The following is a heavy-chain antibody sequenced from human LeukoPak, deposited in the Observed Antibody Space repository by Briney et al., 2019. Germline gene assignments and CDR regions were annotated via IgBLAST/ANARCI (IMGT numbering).Heavy chain of an antibody. D-gene: IGHD6-6*01. J-gene: IGHJ3*02. Sequence: GGSLRLSCAASGFTFSSYWMSWVRQAPGKGLEWVANIKHDGSEKYYVDSVEGRFTISRDNAKNSLYLQMNSLRAEDTAVYYCATYRYSSSSDAFDIWGQGTMVTVSS. CDR3: ATYRYSSSSDAFDI. CDR2: IKHDGSEK. CDR1: GFTFSSYW. V-gene: IGHV3-7*01.